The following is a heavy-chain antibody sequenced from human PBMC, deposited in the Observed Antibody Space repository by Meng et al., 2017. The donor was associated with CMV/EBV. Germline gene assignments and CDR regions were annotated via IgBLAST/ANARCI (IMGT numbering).Heavy chain of an antibody. D-gene: IGHD6-13*01. CDR1: GGSFSGYY. CDR2: INHSGST. V-gene: IGHV4-34*01. Sequence: QGQLQQWGAGLLKPAETLPLTCAVYGGSFSGYYWSWIRQPPGKGLEWIGEINHSGSTNYNPSLKSRVTISVDTSKNQFSLKLSSVTAADTAVYYCARGRGSWYFVDYWGQGTLVTVSS. CDR3: ARGRGSWYFVDY. J-gene: IGHJ4*02.